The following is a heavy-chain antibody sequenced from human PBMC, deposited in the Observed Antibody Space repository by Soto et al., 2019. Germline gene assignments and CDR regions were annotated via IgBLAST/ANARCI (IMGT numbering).Heavy chain of an antibody. Sequence: LSLTCTVSGGSISSYYWSWIRQPPGKGLEWIGYIYYSGSTNYNPSLKSRVTISVDTSKNQFSLKLSSVTAADTAVYYCARDWYYYDSSGYYDDAFDIWGQGAMVTVSS. D-gene: IGHD3-22*01. CDR2: IYYSGST. J-gene: IGHJ3*02. CDR1: GGSISSYY. CDR3: ARDWYYYDSSGYYDDAFDI. V-gene: IGHV4-59*01.